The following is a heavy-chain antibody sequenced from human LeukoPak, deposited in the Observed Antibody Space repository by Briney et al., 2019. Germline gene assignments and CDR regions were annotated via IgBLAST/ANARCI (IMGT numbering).Heavy chain of an antibody. Sequence: GGSLRLACAASGFTFSSYSMNWARQPPGKGLEWVSYISRSSSNIYYADSVKGRFTISRDNAKNSLYLQMNSLRTEDMAVYYCARGRGGYDLGYYYYYMDVWGESTTVTVPS. CDR3: ARGRGGYDLGYYYYYMDV. CDR2: ISRSSSNI. CDR1: GFTFSSYS. J-gene: IGHJ6*03. D-gene: IGHD5-12*01. V-gene: IGHV3-21*01.